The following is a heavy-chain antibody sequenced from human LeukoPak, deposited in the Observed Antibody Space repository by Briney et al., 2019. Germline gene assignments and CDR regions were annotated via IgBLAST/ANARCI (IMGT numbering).Heavy chain of an antibody. CDR2: IYYSGST. J-gene: IGHJ5*02. Sequence: SETLSLTCTVSGGSISSGGYYWSWIRQHPGKGLEWIGYIYYSGSTYYDPSLKSRVTISVDTSKNQFSLKLSSVTAADTAVYYCARDRGSSGFDPWGQGTLVTVSS. CDR3: ARDRGSSGFDP. D-gene: IGHD6-6*01. V-gene: IGHV4-31*03. CDR1: GGSISSGGYY.